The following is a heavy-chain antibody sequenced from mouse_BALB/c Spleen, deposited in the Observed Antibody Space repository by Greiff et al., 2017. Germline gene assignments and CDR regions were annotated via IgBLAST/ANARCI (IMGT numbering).Heavy chain of an antibody. CDR2: ILPGSGST. Sequence: VQLQQSGAELMKPGASVKISCKATGYTFSSYWIEWVKQRPGHGLEWIGEILPGSGSTNYNEKFKGKATFTADTSSNTAYMQLSSLTSEDSAVSFCARLGNYGDWGQGTTLTVSS. D-gene: IGHD2-1*01. CDR1: GYTFSSYW. V-gene: IGHV1-9*01. J-gene: IGHJ2*01. CDR3: ARLGNYGD.